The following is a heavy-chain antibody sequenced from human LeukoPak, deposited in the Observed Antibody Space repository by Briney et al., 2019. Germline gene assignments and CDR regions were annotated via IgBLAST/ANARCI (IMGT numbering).Heavy chain of an antibody. J-gene: IGHJ4*02. CDR3: ARQISRYCSEGSCYSGWEFYFDY. CDR2: ISSSGSSI. V-gene: IGHV3-48*03. CDR1: GFTFSSYE. Sequence: GGSLRLSCAASGFTFSSYEMNWVRQAPGKGLEWVSYISSSGSSIHYADSVKGRFTISRDNAKNSLYLQMNSLRAEDTAVYHCARQISRYCSEGSCYSGWEFYFDYWGQGTPVTASS. D-gene: IGHD2-15*01.